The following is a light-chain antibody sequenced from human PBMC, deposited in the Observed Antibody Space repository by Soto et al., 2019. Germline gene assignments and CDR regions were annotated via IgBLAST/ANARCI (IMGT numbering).Light chain of an antibody. CDR1: KLGDKY. V-gene: IGLV3-1*01. J-gene: IGLJ1*01. CDR2: QDS. CDR3: QAWDSSIYV. Sequence: SYELTQPPSVSVSPGQTASITCSGDKLGDKYACWYQQKPGQSPVLVIYQDSKRPSGIPERFSGSNSGNTVTLTISGTQAMDEADYYCQAWDSSIYVFGTGTKLTVL.